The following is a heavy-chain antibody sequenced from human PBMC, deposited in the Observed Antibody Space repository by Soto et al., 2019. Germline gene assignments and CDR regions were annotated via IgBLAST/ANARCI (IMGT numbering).Heavy chain of an antibody. J-gene: IGHJ6*02. Sequence: QVQLQESGPGLVKPSQTLSLTCTVSGGSISSGGYYWSWIRQHPGKGLEWIGYIYYSGSTYYNPSLKSRVTISAATSKNQCALTLSAVTAADTAVYYCARDGRRSSWYDGMDVWGQGTTVTVSS. CDR1: GGSISSGGYY. V-gene: IGHV4-31*03. CDR3: ARDGRRSSWYDGMDV. D-gene: IGHD6-13*01. CDR2: IYYSGST.